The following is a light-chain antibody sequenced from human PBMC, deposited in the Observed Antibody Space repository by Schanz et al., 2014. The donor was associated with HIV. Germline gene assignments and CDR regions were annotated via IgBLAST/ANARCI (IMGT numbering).Light chain of an antibody. J-gene: IGKJ2*01. CDR3: QQYNEYPHT. Sequence: DIQMTQSPSTLSASVGDRVTITCRASQSISSWLAWYQQKPGKAPKLLIYKASSLESGVPSRFSGSGSGTEFTLTISSLQPDDFATYYCQQYNEYPHTFGQGTKLEIK. CDR2: KAS. CDR1: QSISSW. V-gene: IGKV1-5*03.